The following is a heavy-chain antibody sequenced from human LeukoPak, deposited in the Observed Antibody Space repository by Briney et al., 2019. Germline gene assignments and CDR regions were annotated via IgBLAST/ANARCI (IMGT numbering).Heavy chain of an antibody. J-gene: IGHJ4*02. D-gene: IGHD5-24*01. V-gene: IGHV3-21*01. CDR3: GVMATSDFDY. CDR1: GFIFSRDS. Sequence: GGSLRLSCAASGFIFSRDSMNWVRQAPGRGLEWISYISRDSDIRYYADSVKGRFTISRDNAKNSLYLQMNSLRAEDTAVYYCGVMATSDFDYWGQGTLVTVSS. CDR2: ISRDSDIR.